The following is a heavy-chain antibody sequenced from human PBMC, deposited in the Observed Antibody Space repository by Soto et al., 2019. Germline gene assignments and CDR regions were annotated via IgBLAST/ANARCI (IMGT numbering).Heavy chain of an antibody. CDR2: ISYDGSHE. Sequence: VQLVEPGGGVVQPGTSLRLSCSASGLAFSTYGMHWVRQAPGRGLEWVTLISYDGSHEYYADSVKGRFTISRDNSKNTLYLQMNSLRIEDTAVYYCAKLGGSLEGGHAFDIWGQGTMVTVSS. CDR1: GLAFSTYG. CDR3: AKLGGSLEGGHAFDI. V-gene: IGHV3-30*18. J-gene: IGHJ3*02. D-gene: IGHD3-10*01.